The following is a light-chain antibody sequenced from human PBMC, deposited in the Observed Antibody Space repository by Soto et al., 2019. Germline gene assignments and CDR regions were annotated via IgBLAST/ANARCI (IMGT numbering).Light chain of an antibody. CDR2: DAS. CDR3: QQSSNWPPTTWT. CDR1: QSVSSY. J-gene: IGKJ1*01. Sequence: EIVLTQSPATLSLSPGERATLSCRASQSVSSYLAWYQQKPGQAPRLLIYDASNRATGIPARFSGSGSGTDFTLTISRLEPEDFAVYYCQQSSNWPPTTWTFGQGTKVEIK. V-gene: IGKV3-11*01.